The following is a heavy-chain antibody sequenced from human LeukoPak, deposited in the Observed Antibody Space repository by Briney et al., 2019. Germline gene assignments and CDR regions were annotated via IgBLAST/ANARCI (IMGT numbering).Heavy chain of an antibody. CDR2: IWYGGSNK. V-gene: IGHV3-30*02. CDR3: AKDLRYSSGRGGFDY. CDR1: GLTFTTYG. J-gene: IGHJ4*02. Sequence: GGSLRLSCVASGLTFTTYGMHWVRQAPGKGLEWVAVIWYGGSNKYYADSVKGRFTISRDNSKNTLYLQMNSLRAEDTAVYYCAKDLRYSSGRGGFDYWGQGTLVTVSS. D-gene: IGHD6-19*01.